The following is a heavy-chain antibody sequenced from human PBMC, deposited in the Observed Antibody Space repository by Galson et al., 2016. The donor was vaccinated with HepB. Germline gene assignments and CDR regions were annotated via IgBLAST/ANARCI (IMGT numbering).Heavy chain of an antibody. J-gene: IGHJ3*02. D-gene: IGHD3-3*01. CDR3: AKSFVKKDFWSYYLADAFDI. Sequence: SLRLSCAASGFTFSNAWMSWVRQAPGKGLEWVGRTKSKTDGGTTDYAAPVKGRFSISRDDSKNTLYLQMNSLRVEDTAVYYCAKSFVKKDFWSYYLADAFDIRGQGTTVTVST. V-gene: IGHV3-15*01. CDR1: GFTFSNAW. CDR2: TKSKTDGGTT.